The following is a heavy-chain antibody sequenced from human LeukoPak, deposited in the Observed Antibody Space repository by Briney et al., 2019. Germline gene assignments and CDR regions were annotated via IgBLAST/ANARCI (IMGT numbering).Heavy chain of an antibody. J-gene: IGHJ3*02. V-gene: IGHV1-18*01. CDR3: ARDADQFINYADAFDI. D-gene: IGHD2-2*01. CDR1: GYTFTSYG. CDR2: ISAYNGNT. Sequence: ASVKVSCKASGYTFTSYGISWVRQAPGQGLEWMGWISAYNGNTNYAQKLQGRVTMTTDTSTSTAYMELRSLRSDDTAVYYCARDADQFINYADAFDIWGQGTVVTVSS.